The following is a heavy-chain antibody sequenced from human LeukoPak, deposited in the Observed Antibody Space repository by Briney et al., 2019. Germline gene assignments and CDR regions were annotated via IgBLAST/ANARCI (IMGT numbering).Heavy chain of an antibody. CDR1: GFTFSSYG. V-gene: IGHV3-33*01. CDR3: TTRIQLWLNLFDY. Sequence: GGSLRLSCAASGFTFSSYGMHWVRQAPGKGLEWVAVIWYDGSNKYYADSVKGRFTISRDNSKNTLYLQMNSLKTEDTAVYYCTTRIQLWLNLFDYWGQGTLVTVSS. J-gene: IGHJ4*02. CDR2: IWYDGSNK. D-gene: IGHD5-18*01.